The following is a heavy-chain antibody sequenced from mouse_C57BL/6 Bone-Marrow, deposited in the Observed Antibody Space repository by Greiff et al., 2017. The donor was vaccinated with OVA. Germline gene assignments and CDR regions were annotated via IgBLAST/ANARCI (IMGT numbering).Heavy chain of an antibody. D-gene: IGHD2-4*01. J-gene: IGHJ2*01. V-gene: IGHV1-81*01. CDR2: IYPRSGNT. CDR3: ARSLSTMITTVYFDY. Sequence: VKLMESGAELARPGASVKLSCKASGYTFTSYGISWVKQRTGQGLEWIGEIYPRSGNTYYNEKFKGKATLTADKSSSTAYMELRSLTSEYSAVYFCARSLSTMITTVYFDYWGQGTTLTVSS. CDR1: GYTFTSYG.